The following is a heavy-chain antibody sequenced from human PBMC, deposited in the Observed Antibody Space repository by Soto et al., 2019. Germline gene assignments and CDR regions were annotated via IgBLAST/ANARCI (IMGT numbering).Heavy chain of an antibody. V-gene: IGHV4-59*01. CDR1: GGSISNYF. Sequence: SETLSLTCSVSGGSISNYFWSWIRQPPGKGLEWIGYIYYTGSTNFNPSLKSRVTMSVDTSKNQFSLRLSSVTAADTAVYYCARGIFWSGSQIYYLDYWGQGSLVTVSS. CDR2: IYYTGST. CDR3: ARGIFWSGSQIYYLDY. J-gene: IGHJ4*02. D-gene: IGHD3-3*01.